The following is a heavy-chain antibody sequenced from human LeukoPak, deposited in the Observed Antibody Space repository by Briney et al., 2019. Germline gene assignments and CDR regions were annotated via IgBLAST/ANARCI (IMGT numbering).Heavy chain of an antibody. CDR1: GFTFSSYE. Sequence: QTGGSLRLSCAASGFTFSSYEMNWVRQAPGKGLEWVSYISSSGSTIYYADSVKGRFTISRDNAENSLYLQMNSLRAEDTAVYYCATCGYTYGLYFDYWGQGTLVTVSS. J-gene: IGHJ4*02. D-gene: IGHD5-18*01. V-gene: IGHV3-48*03. CDR2: ISSSGSTI. CDR3: ATCGYTYGLYFDY.